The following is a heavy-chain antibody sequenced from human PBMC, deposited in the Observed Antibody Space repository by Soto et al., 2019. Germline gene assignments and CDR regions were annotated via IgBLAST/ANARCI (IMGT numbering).Heavy chain of an antibody. Sequence: PSETLSLTCTVSGGSISSGGYYWSWIRQHPGKGLEWIGYIYYSGSTYYNPSLKSRVTISVDTSKNQFSLKLSSVTAADTAVYYCARGGDSPYYYYGMDVWGQGTTVTVS. D-gene: IGHD4-17*01. CDR3: ARGGDSPYYYYGMDV. CDR2: IYYSGST. CDR1: GGSISSGGYY. V-gene: IGHV4-31*03. J-gene: IGHJ6*02.